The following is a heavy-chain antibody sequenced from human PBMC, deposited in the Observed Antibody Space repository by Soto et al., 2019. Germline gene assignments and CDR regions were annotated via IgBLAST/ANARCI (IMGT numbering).Heavy chain of an antibody. J-gene: IGHJ4*02. Sequence: PGESLKISCKGSGYSFTSYWIGWVRQMPGKGLEWMGIIYPGDSDTRYSPSFQGQVTISADKSISTAYLQWSSLKASDTAMYYCARHAGGGSGSPRTIPFDYWGQGTLVTVS. CDR1: GYSFTSYW. D-gene: IGHD3-10*01. CDR3: ARHAGGGSGSPRTIPFDY. CDR2: IYPGDSDT. V-gene: IGHV5-51*01.